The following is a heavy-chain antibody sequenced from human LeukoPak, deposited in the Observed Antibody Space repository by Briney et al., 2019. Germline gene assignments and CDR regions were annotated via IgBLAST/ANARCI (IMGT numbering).Heavy chain of an antibody. Sequence: SETLSLTCAVYGGSFRGYYWSWIRQPPGKGLEWMGEINHSGSTNYNPSLKSRVTISLDTSMKKFSLKLNSVTAADTAVYYCASTERCSTTCPLDYWGQGTLVTVSS. J-gene: IGHJ4*02. CDR2: INHSGST. CDR1: GGSFRGYY. D-gene: IGHD2-2*01. V-gene: IGHV4-34*01. CDR3: ASTERCSTTCPLDY.